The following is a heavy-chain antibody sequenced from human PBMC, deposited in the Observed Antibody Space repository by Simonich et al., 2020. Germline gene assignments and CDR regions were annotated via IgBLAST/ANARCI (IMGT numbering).Heavy chain of an antibody. CDR3: ARDYSNYDAFDI. V-gene: IGHV3-74*01. D-gene: IGHD4-4*01. J-gene: IGHJ3*02. Sequence: EVQLVESGGGLVQPGGSLRLSCAASGFTFSSYWMHWVRQAPGKGRVWVSHINSDGSSTSYADSVKGRFTISRDNAKNTLYLQMNSLRAEDTAVYYCARDYSNYDAFDIWGQGTMVTVSS. CDR1: GFTFSSYW. CDR2: INSDGSST.